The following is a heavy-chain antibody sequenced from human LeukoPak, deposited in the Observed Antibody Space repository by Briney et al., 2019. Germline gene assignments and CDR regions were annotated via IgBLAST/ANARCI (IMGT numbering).Heavy chain of an antibody. Sequence: SVKVSCKASGYIFTNYGISWVRQAPGQGLEWMGGIIPIFGTASYAQKFQGRVTITADEPTSTAYMELSSLRSEDTAVYYCARETVDTAMAGNLYYFDYWGQGTLVTVSS. V-gene: IGHV1-69*13. J-gene: IGHJ4*02. CDR2: IIPIFGTA. CDR3: ARETVDTAMAGNLYYFDY. CDR1: GYIFTNYG. D-gene: IGHD5-18*01.